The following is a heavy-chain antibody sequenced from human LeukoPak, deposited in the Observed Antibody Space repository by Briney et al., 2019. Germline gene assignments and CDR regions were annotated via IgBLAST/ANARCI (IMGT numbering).Heavy chain of an antibody. CDR1: GFNFDDYV. D-gene: IGHD6-13*01. J-gene: IGHJ5*02. CDR3: AKAAAAGTGPVAWFDP. V-gene: IGHV3-20*04. Sequence: GGSLRLSCAASGFNFDDYVMTWVRQAPGKGLEWVSGINWNGGSRGYADSVKGRFTISRDNAKNSLYLQMNSLRAEDTALYYCAKAAAAGTGPVAWFDPWGQGTLVTVSS. CDR2: INWNGGSR.